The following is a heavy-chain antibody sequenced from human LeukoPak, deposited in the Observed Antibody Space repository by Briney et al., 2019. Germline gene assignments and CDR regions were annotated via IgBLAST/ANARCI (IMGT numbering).Heavy chain of an antibody. J-gene: IGHJ4*02. CDR2: ISYDGSNK. Sequence: GRSLRLSCAASGFTFSSYAMHWVSQAPGKGLEWVAVISYDGSNKYYADSVKGRFTISRDNSKNTLYLQMNSLRAEDTAVYYCVRGIRYFDWLPRVLDYWGQGTLVTVSS. CDR1: GFTFSSYA. V-gene: IGHV3-30*04. D-gene: IGHD3-9*01. CDR3: VRGIRYFDWLPRVLDY.